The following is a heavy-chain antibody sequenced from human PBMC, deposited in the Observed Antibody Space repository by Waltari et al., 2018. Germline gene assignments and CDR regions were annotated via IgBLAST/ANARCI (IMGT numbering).Heavy chain of an antibody. CDR3: ARSGGLTGYYYYYMDV. Sequence: EVQLVQSGAEVKKPGESLKISCKGSGYSFTSYWIGWVRQMPGKGLEWMGIIYPGDSETRYSPSFQGEVTISADKSISTAYLQWSSLKASDTAMYYCARSGGLTGYYYYYMDVWGKGTTVTVSS. CDR2: IYPGDSET. J-gene: IGHJ6*03. D-gene: IGHD1-20*01. CDR1: GYSFTSYW. V-gene: IGHV5-51*01.